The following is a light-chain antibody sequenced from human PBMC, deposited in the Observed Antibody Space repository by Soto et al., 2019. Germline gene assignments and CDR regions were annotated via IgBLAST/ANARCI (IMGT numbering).Light chain of an antibody. V-gene: IGKV3-11*01. CDR2: EAS. J-gene: IGKJ4*01. CDR3: HQRRDWPIT. CDR1: PSVDTR. Sequence: EIVLTQSPATLSLSLGERATLSCRASPSVDTRLSWYQQKPGQVPRLLIYEASSRATGIPARFSGSGSGTDSTLTITSLEPEAYAVYYCHQRRDWPITFGGGTKVEIK.